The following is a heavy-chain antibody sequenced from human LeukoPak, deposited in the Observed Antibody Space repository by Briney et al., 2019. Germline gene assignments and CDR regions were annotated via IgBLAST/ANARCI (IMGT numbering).Heavy chain of an antibody. Sequence: SETLSLTCSVSGGSISIYYWTWLRQIPGKGLEWIGYIYYTGTTNYNPLFESRATISVDTSKNQFSLKLTSVTAADTAVYFCARGEDFERYYLAYWGQGTLVTVSS. D-gene: IGHD3-9*01. J-gene: IGHJ4*02. CDR1: GGSISIYY. V-gene: IGHV4-59*01. CDR3: ARGEDFERYYLAY. CDR2: IYYTGTT.